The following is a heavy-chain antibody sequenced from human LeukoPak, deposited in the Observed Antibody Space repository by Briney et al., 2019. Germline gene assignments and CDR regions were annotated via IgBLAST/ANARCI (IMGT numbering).Heavy chain of an antibody. CDR1: VDSISLTSCF. D-gene: IGHD2-15*01. V-gene: IGHV4-61*05. CDR3: ACAYCSGGSCYWALDY. CDR2: IYYSGST. J-gene: IGHJ4*02. Sequence: PSETLSLTCTLSVDSISLTSCFSSWIRQPPGKGLEWIGYIYYSGSTNYNPSLKSRVTISVDTSKNQFSLKLSSVTAADTAVYYCACAYCSGGSCYWALDYWGQGTLVTVSS.